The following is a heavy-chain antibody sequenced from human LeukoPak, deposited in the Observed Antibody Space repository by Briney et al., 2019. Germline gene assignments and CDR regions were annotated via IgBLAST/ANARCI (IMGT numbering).Heavy chain of an antibody. Sequence: GGSLRLSCAASGFTFSSHSMNWVRQAPGKGLEWVSSISNSGSYIYYADSVKGRFTISRDNAKNSLYLQMNSLRAEDTAVYYCANHLACGSTSCPPFDYWGQGTLVTVSS. CDR1: GFTFSSHS. CDR3: ANHLACGSTSCPPFDY. V-gene: IGHV3-21*01. J-gene: IGHJ4*02. D-gene: IGHD2-2*01. CDR2: ISNSGSYI.